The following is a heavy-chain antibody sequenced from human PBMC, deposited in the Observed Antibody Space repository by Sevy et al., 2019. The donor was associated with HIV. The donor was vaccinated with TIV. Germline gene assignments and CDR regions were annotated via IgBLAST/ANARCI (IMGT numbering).Heavy chain of an antibody. V-gene: IGHV3-21*01. Sequence: GGSLRLSCAASGFTFSSYSMYWVRQAPGKGLEWVSSISSSSSYIYYADSVKGRVTISRDNAKNSLYLQMNSLRAEDTAVYYCARDSVYRTSWYRTRGNWFDPWGQGTLVTVSS. CDR2: ISSSSSYI. CDR3: ARDSVYRTSWYRTRGNWFDP. D-gene: IGHD6-13*01. J-gene: IGHJ5*02. CDR1: GFTFSSYS.